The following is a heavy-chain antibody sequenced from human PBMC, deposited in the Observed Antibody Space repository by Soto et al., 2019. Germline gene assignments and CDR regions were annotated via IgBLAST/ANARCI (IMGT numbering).Heavy chain of an antibody. CDR3: TTDSLQGSGYYQFDPSYYFDY. D-gene: IGHD3-22*01. J-gene: IGHJ4*02. Sequence: PGGSLRLSCAASGFTFSNAWMNWVRQAPGKGLEWVGRIKSKTDGGTTDYAAPVKGRFTISRDDSKNTLYLQMNSLKTEDTAVYYCTTDSLQGSGYYQFDPSYYFDYWGQGTLVTVSS. CDR2: IKSKTDGGTT. CDR1: GFTFSNAW. V-gene: IGHV3-15*07.